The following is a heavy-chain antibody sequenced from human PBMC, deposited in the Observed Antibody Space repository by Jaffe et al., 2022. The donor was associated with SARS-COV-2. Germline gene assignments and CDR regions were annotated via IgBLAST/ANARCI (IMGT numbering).Heavy chain of an antibody. CDR3: ARGGRRWDYDFDY. V-gene: IGHV3-11*01. J-gene: IGHJ4*02. Sequence: QVQLVQSGGDLVKPGGSLRLSCAASGFDFSDFYMSWIRQAPGKGLEWVSYISDSGSFIDYADSVKGRFTISRDNAKNSLYLQMKSLRAEDSAVYYCARGGRRWDYDFDYWGQGTLVAVSS. CDR1: GFDFSDFY. CDR2: ISDSGSFI. D-gene: IGHD3-16*01.